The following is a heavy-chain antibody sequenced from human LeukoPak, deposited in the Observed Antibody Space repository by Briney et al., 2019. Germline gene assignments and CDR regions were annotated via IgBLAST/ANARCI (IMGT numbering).Heavy chain of an antibody. CDR2: IYYSGST. CDR1: GGSFSGYY. CDR3: ARQGRDAYYYYYYMDV. D-gene: IGHD2-2*01. Sequence: PSETLSLTCAVYGGSFSGYYWGWFRQPPGKGLEWIGTIYYSGSTYYNPSLKSRVTISVDTSKNQFSLKLSSVTAADTAVYYCARQGRDAYYYYYYMDVWGKGTTVTVSS. V-gene: IGHV4-39*01. J-gene: IGHJ6*03.